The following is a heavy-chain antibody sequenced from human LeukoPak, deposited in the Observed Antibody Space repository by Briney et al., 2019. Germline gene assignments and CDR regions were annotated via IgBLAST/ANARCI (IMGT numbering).Heavy chain of an antibody. Sequence: GESLKISCKGSGYSFTSYWIGWVRQMPGKGLEGLGIIYPGDSDTRYSPSFQGQVTISADKSISTAYLQWSSLKASDTAMYYCARHAIESMTTVTTDYYYYYGMDVWGQGTTVTVSS. D-gene: IGHD4-17*01. CDR1: GYSFTSYW. CDR2: IYPGDSDT. CDR3: ARHAIESMTTVTTDYYYYYGMDV. J-gene: IGHJ6*02. V-gene: IGHV5-51*01.